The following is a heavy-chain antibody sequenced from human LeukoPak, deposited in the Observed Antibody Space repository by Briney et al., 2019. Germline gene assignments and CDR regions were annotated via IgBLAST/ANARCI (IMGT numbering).Heavy chain of an antibody. Sequence: GASVKVSCKASSYTFTSYGISWVRQAPGQGLEWMGWISAYNGNTNYAQKLQGRVTMTTDTSTSTAYMELRSLRSDDTAVYYCARQSYCSGGSCYSPYYYYYYMDVWGKGTTVTVSS. CDR1: SYTFTSYG. J-gene: IGHJ6*03. CDR2: ISAYNGNT. CDR3: ARQSYCSGGSCYSPYYYYYYMDV. D-gene: IGHD2-15*01. V-gene: IGHV1-18*01.